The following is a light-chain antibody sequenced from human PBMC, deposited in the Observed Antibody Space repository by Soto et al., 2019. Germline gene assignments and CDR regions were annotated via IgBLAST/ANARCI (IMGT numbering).Light chain of an antibody. CDR1: SSDVGAYNY. J-gene: IGLJ2*01. CDR3: SSYTSSSTLI. V-gene: IGLV2-14*01. CDR2: EVS. Sequence: QSALTQPASVSGSPGQSITISCTGSSSDVGAYNYVSWYRQHPGKAPKLMIYEVSNRPLGVSDRFSGSKSGNTASLTISGLQAEDEAYYYCSSYTSSSTLIFGGGTKLTVL.